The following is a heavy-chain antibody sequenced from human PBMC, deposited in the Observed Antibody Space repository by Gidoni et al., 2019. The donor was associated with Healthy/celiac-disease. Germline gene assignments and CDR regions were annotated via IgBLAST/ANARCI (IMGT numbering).Heavy chain of an antibody. CDR3: AKDEWDTMIVVERGAFDI. D-gene: IGHD3-22*01. CDR1: GFTFSSYG. V-gene: IGHV3-30*18. J-gene: IGHJ3*02. CDR2: ISYDGSNK. Sequence: QVQLVESGGGVVQPGRSLRLSCAASGFTFSSYGMHWVRQAPGKGLEWVAVISYDGSNKYYADSVKGRFTISRDNSKNTLYLQMNSLRAEDTAVYYCAKDEWDTMIVVERGAFDIWGQGTMVTVSS.